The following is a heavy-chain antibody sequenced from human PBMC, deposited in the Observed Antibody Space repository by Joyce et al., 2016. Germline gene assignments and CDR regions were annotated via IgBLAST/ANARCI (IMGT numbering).Heavy chain of an antibody. CDR1: GFTFSSYS. J-gene: IGHJ5*02. Sequence: EVQLVESGGGLVKPGGSLRLSCAASGFTFSSYSMNWGRQAPVKGMGWVSSISSSCTYIYYADSLKGRFTISRDNTKNSLYLQMNSLRAEDTAVYYCARVSRAAAGTRSWFDPWGQGTLVTVSS. CDR2: ISSSCTYI. D-gene: IGHD6-13*01. V-gene: IGHV3-21*02. CDR3: ARVSRAAAGTRSWFDP.